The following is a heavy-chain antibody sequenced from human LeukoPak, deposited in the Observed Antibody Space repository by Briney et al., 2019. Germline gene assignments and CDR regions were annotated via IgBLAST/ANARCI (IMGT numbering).Heavy chain of an antibody. J-gene: IGHJ4*02. V-gene: IGHV3-7*01. CDR1: GFTVSSNY. CDR3: VRQAGVH. CDR2: IKEDGSEK. Sequence: GGSLRLSCAASGFTVSSNYMSWVRQAPGKGLEWVAKIKEDGSEKDYVDSVKGRFTISRDNAKNSLSLEMNRLRAEDTAVYYCVRQAGVHRGQGTLVTVSS.